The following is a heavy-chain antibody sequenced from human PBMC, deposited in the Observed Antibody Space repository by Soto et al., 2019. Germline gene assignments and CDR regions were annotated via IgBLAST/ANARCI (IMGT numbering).Heavy chain of an antibody. V-gene: IGHV4-59*01. CDR2: TYYSGST. D-gene: IGHD3-22*01. J-gene: IGHJ5*02. CDR1: VGSISSYD. Sequence: SETLRLTCSVSVGSISSYDGSWIRQPPGKGLEWSGYTYYSGSTNYNPSLKSRVTISVDTSKNQFSLKLSSVTAADTAVYYCARDTDRRHWFDPWGQGTLVTVS. CDR3: ARDTDRRHWFDP.